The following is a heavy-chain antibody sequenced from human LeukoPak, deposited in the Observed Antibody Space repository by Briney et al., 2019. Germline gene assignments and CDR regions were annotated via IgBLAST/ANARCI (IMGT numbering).Heavy chain of an antibody. Sequence: SETLSLTCTVSGGSISGNYWTWIRQPPGKGLDYIGHAFYTGSTNYSPSLKSRVTISIDTSKSHFSLKLTSVTAADTAVYYCARAVAVAGTFKFDFWGQGTLVTVSS. V-gene: IGHV4-59*01. D-gene: IGHD6-19*01. CDR1: GGSISGNY. J-gene: IGHJ4*02. CDR3: ARAVAVAGTFKFDF. CDR2: AFYTGST.